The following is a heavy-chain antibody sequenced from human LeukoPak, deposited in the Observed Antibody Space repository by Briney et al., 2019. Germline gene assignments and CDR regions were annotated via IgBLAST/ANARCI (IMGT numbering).Heavy chain of an antibody. CDR1: GGSISSYF. J-gene: IGHJ6*02. V-gene: IGHV4-59*01. Sequence: SETLPLTCTVSGGSISSYFWSWIRQPPGKGLESIGHIYYSGSTNYNPSLKSRVTVSVDTSKNQFSLKLSSVTAADTAVYYCARGAGNYYFYGMDVWGQGTTVTVSS. CDR2: IYYSGST. CDR3: ARGAGNYYFYGMDV.